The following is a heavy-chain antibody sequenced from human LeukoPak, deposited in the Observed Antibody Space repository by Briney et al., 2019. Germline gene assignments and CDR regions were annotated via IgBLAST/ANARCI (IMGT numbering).Heavy chain of an antibody. CDR1: GFTFSSYS. CDR3: ASGGFSSRLSRASGALVDY. V-gene: IGHV3-21*01. J-gene: IGHJ4*02. CDR2: ISSSSSYI. D-gene: IGHD3-10*01. Sequence: GGSLRLSCAASGFTFSSYSMNWVRQAPGKGLEWVSSISSSSSYIYYADSVKGRFTISSDNAKNSLYLQMNSLRAEDTAVYYCASGGFSSRLSRASGALVDYWGQGTLVTVSS.